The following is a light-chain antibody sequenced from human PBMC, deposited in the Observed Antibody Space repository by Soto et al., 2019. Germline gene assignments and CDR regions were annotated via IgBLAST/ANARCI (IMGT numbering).Light chain of an antibody. CDR1: SSNIGAGYD. CDR2: GNS. Sequence: QSVLTQPPSVSGAPGQTVTISCTGSSSNIGAGYDVHWYQQLPGTAPKLLIFGNSNRPSGVPDRFSGSKSGTSASLAITGLQAEDEADYYCQSYDSSLSVRVFGGGTQLTVL. V-gene: IGLV1-40*01. CDR3: QSYDSSLSVRV. J-gene: IGLJ3*02.